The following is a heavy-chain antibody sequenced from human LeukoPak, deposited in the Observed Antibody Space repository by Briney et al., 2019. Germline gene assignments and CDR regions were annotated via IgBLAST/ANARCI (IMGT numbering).Heavy chain of an antibody. CDR1: GFTFSSYS. V-gene: IGHV3-21*04. J-gene: IGHJ4*02. CDR2: ISSSSSYI. CDR3: ARCGVSCYWLEY. D-gene: IGHD2-15*01. Sequence: PGGSLRLSCAASGFTFSSYSMNWVRQAPGKGLEWVSSISSSSSYIYYADSVKGRFTISRDNAKNSLYLQMNSLRAEDTALYYCARCGVSCYWLEYWGQGTLVTVSA.